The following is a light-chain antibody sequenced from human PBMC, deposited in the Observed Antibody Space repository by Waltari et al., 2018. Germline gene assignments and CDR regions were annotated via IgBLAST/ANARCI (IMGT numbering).Light chain of an antibody. Sequence: DIQMTQSPSSLSASVGDRVTITCRASQNIDKSLNWYQQKPGKAPNLLIYAASSLQTGIPTRVSGSGSGTDFTLTITSLQPEDFATYYCQQSYSILRTFGQGTKLGI. CDR3: QQSYSILRT. J-gene: IGKJ1*01. CDR1: QNIDKS. CDR2: AAS. V-gene: IGKV1-39*01.